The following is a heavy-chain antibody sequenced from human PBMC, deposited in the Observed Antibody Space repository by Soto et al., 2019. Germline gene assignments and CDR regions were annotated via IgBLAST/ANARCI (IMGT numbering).Heavy chain of an antibody. CDR3: ARVFGIYLLAAAIAPDI. Sequence: GGSLRLSCAASGFIFSSYGMHWVRQAPGKGLEWVAVISYDGSNKYYADSVKGRFTISRDNSKNTLFLQMNSVRSDDTAVYYCARVFGIYLLAAAIAPDIWGQGTMVTVSS. V-gene: IGHV3-30*03. CDR1: GFIFSSYG. CDR2: ISYDGSNK. D-gene: IGHD2-2*01. J-gene: IGHJ3*02.